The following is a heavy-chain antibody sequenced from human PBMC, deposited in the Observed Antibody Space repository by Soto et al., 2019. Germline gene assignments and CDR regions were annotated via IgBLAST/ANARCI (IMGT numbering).Heavy chain of an antibody. CDR3: ARLPSSGNPNGGALDL. J-gene: IGHJ1*01. CDR1: GYTFSTYW. Sequence: GESLKISCEASGYTFSTYWIAWVRQVPGKGLEWMAIIYPGDSDTRYGPSSQGQVAVSVDNSINTAFLQLTSLKASDSGIYYCARLPSSGNPNGGALDLWGQGTMVTVSS. CDR2: IYPGDSDT. V-gene: IGHV5-51*01. D-gene: IGHD4-17*01.